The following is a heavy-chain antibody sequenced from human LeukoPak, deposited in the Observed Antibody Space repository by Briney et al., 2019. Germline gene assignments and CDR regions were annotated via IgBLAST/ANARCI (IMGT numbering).Heavy chain of an antibody. CDR3: ARDTTFDY. V-gene: IGHV3-33*08. J-gene: IGHJ4*02. Sequence: GGSLRLSCAASGFSFSNAWMTWVRQAPGKGLEWVAVIWYDGSNKYYADSVKGRFTISRDNSKNTLYLQMNSLRAEDTAVYYCARDTTFDYWGQGTLVTVSS. CDR2: IWYDGSNK. D-gene: IGHD1-1*01. CDR1: GFSFSNAW.